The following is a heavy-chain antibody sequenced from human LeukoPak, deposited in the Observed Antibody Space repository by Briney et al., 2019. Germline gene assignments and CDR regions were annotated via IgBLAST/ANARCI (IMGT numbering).Heavy chain of an antibody. Sequence: GGSLRLSCAASGFTFSSYGMHWVRQAPGKGLEWVSFIRYDGSNEYYADSVRGRFTISRDNSKNTLYLQMNSLRAEDTAVYYCARVGPSVTTSLSAYYYYYMDVWGKGTTVTVSS. CDR2: IRYDGSNE. CDR3: ARVGPSVTTSLSAYYYYYMDV. D-gene: IGHD4-11*01. V-gene: IGHV3-30*02. CDR1: GFTFSSYG. J-gene: IGHJ6*03.